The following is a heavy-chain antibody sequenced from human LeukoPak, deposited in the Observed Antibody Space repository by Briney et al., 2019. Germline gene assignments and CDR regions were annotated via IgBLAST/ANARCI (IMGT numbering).Heavy chain of an antibody. CDR1: GVSISSYY. CDR2: IYYSGST. J-gene: IGHJ4*02. D-gene: IGHD1-26*01. V-gene: IGHV4-59*08. CDR3: ARLLRGELTFDY. Sequence: SETLSLTCTVSGVSISSYYWSWIRQPPGKGLEWIGYIYYSGSTNYNPSLKSRVTISVDTSKNQFSLKLSSVTAADTAVYYCARLLRGELTFDYWGQGTLVTVSS.